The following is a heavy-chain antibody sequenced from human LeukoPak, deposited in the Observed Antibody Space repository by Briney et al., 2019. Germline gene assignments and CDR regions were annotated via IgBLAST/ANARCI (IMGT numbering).Heavy chain of an antibody. D-gene: IGHD3-10*01. J-gene: IGHJ5*02. CDR1: GYTFTNSN. CDR2: MNPDSGNT. Sequence: ASVKVSCKASGYTFTNSNINWVRQATGQGLEWTGWMNPDSGNTGYAQNFQGRVTMTRNTSISTAYMELSSLRSEDTAVYYCAGYITMVRGGSWFDPWGQGTLVTVSS. CDR3: AGYITMVRGGSWFDP. V-gene: IGHV1-8*01.